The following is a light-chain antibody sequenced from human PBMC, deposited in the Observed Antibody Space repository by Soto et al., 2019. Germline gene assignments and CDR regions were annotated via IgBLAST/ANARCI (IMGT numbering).Light chain of an antibody. J-gene: IGKJ5*01. CDR3: QQYHNWPIT. CDR2: DAS. Sequence: EIVMTQSPATLSVSPGESSTLSCMAIQSVSRNLAWHQQKPCQAPRLLMYDASTRATGISARFRGSGSGTEFTLTISSLQSEDFEVYYCQQYHNWPITFGQGTRLEIK. V-gene: IGKV3-15*01. CDR1: QSVSRN.